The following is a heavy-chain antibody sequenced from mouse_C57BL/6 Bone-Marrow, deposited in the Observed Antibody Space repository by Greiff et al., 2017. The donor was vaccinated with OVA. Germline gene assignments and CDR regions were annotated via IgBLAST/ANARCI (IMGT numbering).Heavy chain of an antibody. CDR1: GFNIKDDY. J-gene: IGHJ3*01. Sequence: VQLQQSGAELVRPGASVKLSCTASGFNIKDDYMHWVKQRPEQGLEWIGWIDPENGDTEYASKFQGKATITADTSSNTAYLKLSSLTSEDTAVYYCTIPYDYDGAWFAYWGQGTLVTVSA. CDR2: IDPENGDT. D-gene: IGHD2-4*01. V-gene: IGHV14-4*01. CDR3: TIPYDYDGAWFAY.